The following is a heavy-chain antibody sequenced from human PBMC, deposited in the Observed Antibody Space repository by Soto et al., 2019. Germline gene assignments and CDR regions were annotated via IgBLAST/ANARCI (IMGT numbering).Heavy chain of an antibody. CDR1: GYTFTGYY. CDR2: INPNSGGT. Sequence: ASVKVSCKASGYTFTGYYMHWVRQAPGQGLEWMGWINPNSGGTNYAQKFQGRVTMTRDTSISTAYMELSRLRSDDTAVYYCARVDERQNSAAGHLDYYYYGMDVWGQGTKVTVSS. CDR3: ARVDERQNSAAGHLDYYYYGMDV. D-gene: IGHD6-13*01. J-gene: IGHJ6*02. V-gene: IGHV1-2*02.